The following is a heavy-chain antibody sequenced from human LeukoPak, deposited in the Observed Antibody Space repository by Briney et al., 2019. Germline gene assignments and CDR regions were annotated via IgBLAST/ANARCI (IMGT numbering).Heavy chain of an antibody. CDR1: GYTFTSYY. CDR2: ISAYNGNT. V-gene: IGHV1-18*04. Sequence: GASVKVSCKASGYTFTSYYMHWVRQAPGQGLEWMGWISAYNGNTNYAQKLQGRVTMTTDTSTSTAYMELRSLRSDDTAVYYCARDRDIVVVVAATGDAFDIWGQGTMVTVSS. CDR3: ARDRDIVVVVAATGDAFDI. J-gene: IGHJ3*02. D-gene: IGHD2-15*01.